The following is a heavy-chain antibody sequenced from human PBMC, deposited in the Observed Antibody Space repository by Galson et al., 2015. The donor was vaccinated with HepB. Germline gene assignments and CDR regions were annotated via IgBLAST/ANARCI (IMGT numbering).Heavy chain of an antibody. Sequence: SLRLSCAASGFTFSAYWMTWVRQAPGKGLEWVANIKEDGSQKYYVDSVKGRFTISRDNAKNSLYLQMNSLRAEDTAVYYCARLGLWSGYSTDYWGQGTLVTVSS. CDR2: IKEDGSQK. D-gene: IGHD3-3*01. CDR1: GFTFSAYW. J-gene: IGHJ4*02. CDR3: ARLGLWSGYSTDY. V-gene: IGHV3-7*01.